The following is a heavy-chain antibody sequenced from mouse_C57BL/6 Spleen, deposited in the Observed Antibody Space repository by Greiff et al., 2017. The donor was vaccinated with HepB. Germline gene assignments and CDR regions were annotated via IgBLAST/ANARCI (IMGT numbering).Heavy chain of an antibody. CDR2: IDPENGDT. V-gene: IGHV14-4*01. CDR1: GFNIKDDY. J-gene: IGHJ2*01. D-gene: IGHD4-1*01. Sequence: VQLKQSGAELVRPGASVKLSCTASGFNIKDDYMHWVKQRPEQGLEWIGWIDPENGDTEYASKFQGKATITADTSSNTAYLQLSSLTSEDTAVYYCTTYWDSFDYWGQGTTLTVSS. CDR3: TTYWDSFDY.